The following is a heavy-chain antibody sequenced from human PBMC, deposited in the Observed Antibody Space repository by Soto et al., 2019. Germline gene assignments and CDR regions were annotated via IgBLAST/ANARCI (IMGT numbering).Heavy chain of an antibody. CDR1: GGSISSGGYY. D-gene: IGHD6-13*01. CDR2: IYYSGST. J-gene: IGHJ6*02. CDR3: AIDLQYSSLLYGMDV. Sequence: SETLSLTCTVSGGSISSGGYYWSWIRQHPGKGLEWIGYIYYSGSTYYNPSLKSRVTISVDTSKNQFSLKLSSVTAADTAVYYCAIDLQYSSLLYGMDVWGQGTTVTVAS. V-gene: IGHV4-31*03.